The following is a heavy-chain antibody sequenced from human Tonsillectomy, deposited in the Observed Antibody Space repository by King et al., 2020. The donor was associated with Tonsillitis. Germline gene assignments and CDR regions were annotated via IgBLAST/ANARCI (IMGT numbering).Heavy chain of an antibody. CDR2: ISYDGNKK. Sequence: VQLVQSGGGVVQPGRSLRLSCAASGFTFSNFAMHWIRQAPGKGLEWVAGISYDGNKKYYADSVKGRFTISRDNSKNTLYLQMSSLSREDTAVYYCARDSVLGEMYHAMDVWGQGTTVTVSS. J-gene: IGHJ6*02. CDR1: GFTFSNFA. CDR3: ARDSVLGEMYHAMDV. D-gene: IGHD3-10*01. V-gene: IGHV3-30*04.